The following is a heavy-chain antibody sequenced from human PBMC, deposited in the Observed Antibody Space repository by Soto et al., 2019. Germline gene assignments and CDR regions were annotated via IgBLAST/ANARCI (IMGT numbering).Heavy chain of an antibody. CDR3: AGRSGDCVIDDYYGMDV. CDR1: GFSFSSYW. Sequence: PGESLKISCKGSGFSFSSYWIGWVRQMSGKGLERMGIIYPSDSDTRYSPSFQGQVTISDDKSINTAYLQWSGLKAADTAMYYCAGRSGDCVIDDYYGMDVWGQGTTVTVSS. J-gene: IGHJ6*01. V-gene: IGHV5-51*01. D-gene: IGHD2-21*02. CDR2: IYPSDSDT.